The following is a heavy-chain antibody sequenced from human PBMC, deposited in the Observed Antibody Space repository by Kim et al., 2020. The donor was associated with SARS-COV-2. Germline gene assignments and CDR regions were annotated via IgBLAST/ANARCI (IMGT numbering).Heavy chain of an antibody. CDR3: ARRGIQNYGMDV. D-gene: IGHD5-18*01. J-gene: IGHJ6*02. Sequence: NSNPSLKSRVTISVDTSKNQFSLKLSSVTAADTAVYYCARRGIQNYGMDVWGQGTTVTVSS. V-gene: IGHV4-34*01.